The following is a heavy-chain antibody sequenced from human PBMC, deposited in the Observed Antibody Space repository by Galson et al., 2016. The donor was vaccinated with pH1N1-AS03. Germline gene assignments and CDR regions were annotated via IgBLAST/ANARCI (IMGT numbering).Heavy chain of an antibody. Sequence: LRLSCAASGFTFSIYAMHWVRPAPGKGLEWVSGVGGVDGSLWYAESVKGRFTVSRDNSKGTLDLQMNSLRADDTAVYYCARGSGSPHWFDPWGQGTLVTVSS. V-gene: IGHV3-23*01. J-gene: IGHJ5*02. D-gene: IGHD3-3*01. CDR1: GFTFSIYA. CDR2: VGGVDGSL. CDR3: ARGSGSPHWFDP.